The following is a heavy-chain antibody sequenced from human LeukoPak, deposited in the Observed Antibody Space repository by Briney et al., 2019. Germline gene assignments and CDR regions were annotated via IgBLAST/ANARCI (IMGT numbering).Heavy chain of an antibody. J-gene: IGHJ4*02. CDR2: IYYSGST. CDR1: GGSISSYY. D-gene: IGHD3-10*01. CDR3: ATSYYYGSGIGSD. V-gene: IGHV4-59*08. Sequence: SETLSLTCTVSGGSISSYYWSWIRQPPGKGPEWIGYIYYSGSTNYNPSLKSRVTISVDTSKNQFSLKLSSVTAADTAVYYCATSYYYGSGIGSDWGQGTLVTVSS.